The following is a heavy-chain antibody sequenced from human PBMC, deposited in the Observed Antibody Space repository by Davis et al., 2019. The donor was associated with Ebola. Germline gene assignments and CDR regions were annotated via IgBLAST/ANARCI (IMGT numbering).Heavy chain of an antibody. V-gene: IGHV4-34*01. CDR1: GGSFSGYY. J-gene: IGHJ5*02. Sequence: SETLSLTCAVYGGSFSGYYWSWIRQLPGKGLEWIGEINHSGSTNYNPSLKSRVTISVDTSKNQFSLKLSSVTAADTAVYYCARARGISTWFDPWGQGTLVTVSS. CDR2: INHSGST. CDR3: ARARGISTWFDP. D-gene: IGHD3-3*01.